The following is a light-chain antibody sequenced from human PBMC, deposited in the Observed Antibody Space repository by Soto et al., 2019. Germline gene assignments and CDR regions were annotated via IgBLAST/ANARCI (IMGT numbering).Light chain of an antibody. Sequence: DIQMTQSPATLSASVGDSVTITFRASQSITNWLAWYQLKPGKAPKLLIHEASNLHSGVSSRFTGSGSGTDFTLTITSLQPEDFATYYCQQYKSYWTFGQGTKV. J-gene: IGKJ1*01. CDR3: QQYKSYWT. CDR2: EAS. V-gene: IGKV1-5*03. CDR1: QSITNW.